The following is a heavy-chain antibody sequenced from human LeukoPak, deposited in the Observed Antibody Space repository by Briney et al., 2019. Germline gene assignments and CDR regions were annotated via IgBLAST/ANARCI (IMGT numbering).Heavy chain of an antibody. CDR2: INPNSGGT. CDR1: GYTFTGYY. CDR3: ARDGGWQQLANHYYYYYYMDV. Sequence: GASVKVSCKASGYTFTGYYMHWVRQAPGQGLEWMGWINPNSGGTNYAQKFQGRVTMTRDTSISTAYMELSRLRSDDTAVYYCARDGGWQQLANHYYYYYYMDVWGKGTTVTISS. V-gene: IGHV1-2*02. D-gene: IGHD6-13*01. J-gene: IGHJ6*03.